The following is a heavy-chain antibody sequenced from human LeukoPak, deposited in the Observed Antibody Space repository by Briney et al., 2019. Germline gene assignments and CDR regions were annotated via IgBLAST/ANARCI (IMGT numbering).Heavy chain of an antibody. V-gene: IGHV1-18*01. Sequence: ASVKVSCKASGGTFSSYGISWVRQAPGQGLGWMGWISAYNGNTNYAQKLQGRVTMTTDTSTSTAYMELRSLRSDDTAVYYCASILPRRNWFDPWGQGTLVTVSS. CDR3: ASILPRRNWFDP. CDR1: GGTFSSYG. CDR2: ISAYNGNT. D-gene: IGHD1-14*01. J-gene: IGHJ5*02.